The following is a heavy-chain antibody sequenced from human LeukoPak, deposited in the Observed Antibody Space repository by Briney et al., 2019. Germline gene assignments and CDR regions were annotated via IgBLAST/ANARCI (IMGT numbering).Heavy chain of an antibody. CDR2: MNSNSGNT. CDR3: ARGGAVAATSGYYFDY. D-gene: IGHD6-19*01. Sequence: ASVKVSCKASGYTFTSYDINWVRQATGQGLEWMGWMNSNSGNTGYAQKFQGRVTMTRNTSISTAYMELSSLRSEDTAVYYCARGGAVAATSGYYFDYWGQGTLVTVSS. CDR1: GYTFTSYD. J-gene: IGHJ4*02. V-gene: IGHV1-8*01.